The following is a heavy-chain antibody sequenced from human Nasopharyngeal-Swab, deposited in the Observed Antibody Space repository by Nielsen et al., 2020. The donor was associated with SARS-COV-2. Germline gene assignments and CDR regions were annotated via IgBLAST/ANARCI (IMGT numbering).Heavy chain of an antibody. Sequence: SCKASGYTFTSYAMHWVRQAPGQRLEWMGWINAGNGNTKYSQKFQGRVTITRNTSASTAYMELSSLRSEDTAVYYCARDDYYYYGMDVWGQGTTVTVFS. J-gene: IGHJ6*02. CDR1: GYTFTSYA. CDR2: INAGNGNT. CDR3: ARDDYYYYGMDV. V-gene: IGHV1-3*01.